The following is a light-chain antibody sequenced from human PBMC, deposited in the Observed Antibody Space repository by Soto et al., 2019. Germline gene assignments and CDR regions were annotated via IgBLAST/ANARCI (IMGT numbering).Light chain of an antibody. V-gene: IGLV2-11*01. CDR3: YSYAGSYTWV. Sequence: QSALTQPRSVSGSPGQSVTISCTGSSRDVGGYNYVSWYQHHPGKAPKLMISDVTKRPSGVPDRFSGSKSGNTASLTISGLQAEDEADYYCYSYAGSYTWVFGGGTKLTVL. CDR2: DVT. J-gene: IGLJ3*02. CDR1: SRDVGGYNY.